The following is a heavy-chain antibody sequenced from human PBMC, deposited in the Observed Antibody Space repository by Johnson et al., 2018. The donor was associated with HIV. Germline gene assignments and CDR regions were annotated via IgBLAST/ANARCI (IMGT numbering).Heavy chain of an antibody. V-gene: IGHV3-13*01. D-gene: IGHD2-2*01. CDR1: GFSSRSYD. CDR3: ARDQGYPGPAFDI. Sequence: VQLVEFGGGVVQPGKSLRLSCAASGFSSRSYDMHWVRQRTGKGLEWVSGIVTAGDTYYPASVKGRFTISRDNAKNSLYLQMNSLRAEDTAVYYCARDQGYPGPAFDIWGQGTMVTVSS. J-gene: IGHJ3*02. CDR2: IVTAGDT.